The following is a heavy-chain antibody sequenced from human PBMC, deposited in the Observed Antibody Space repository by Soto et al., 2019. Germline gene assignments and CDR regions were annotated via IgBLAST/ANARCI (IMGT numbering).Heavy chain of an antibody. CDR2: INSDGSST. Sequence: GGSLRLPCAASGFTFSSYWMHWVRQAPGKGLVWVSRINSDGSSTSYADSVKGRFTISRDNAKNTLYLQMNSLRAEDTAVYYCARGRVSWDYYYYGMDVWGQGTTVTVSS. CDR3: ARGRVSWDYYYYGMDV. D-gene: IGHD1-26*01. V-gene: IGHV3-74*01. J-gene: IGHJ6*02. CDR1: GFTFSSYW.